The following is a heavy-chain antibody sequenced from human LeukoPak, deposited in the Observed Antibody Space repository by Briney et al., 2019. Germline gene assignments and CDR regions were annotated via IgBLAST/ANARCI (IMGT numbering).Heavy chain of an antibody. J-gene: IGHJ3*02. CDR1: GYTFTSYY. CDR3: ARVVRDILTGYPMAFDI. CDR2: INPSGGST. V-gene: IGHV1-46*01. D-gene: IGHD3-9*01. Sequence: ASVKVSCKASGYTFTSYYMHWVRQAPGQGLEWMGIINPSGGSTSYAQKFQGRVTMTRDTSTSTVYMELGSLRSEDTAVYYCARVVRDILTGYPMAFDIWGQGTMVTVSS.